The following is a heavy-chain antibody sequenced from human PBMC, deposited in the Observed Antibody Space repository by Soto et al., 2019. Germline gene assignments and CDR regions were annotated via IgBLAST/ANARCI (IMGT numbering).Heavy chain of an antibody. V-gene: IGHV3-9*01. J-gene: IGHJ4*02. CDR2: ISWNSGSI. CDR1: GFTFDDYA. CDR3: AKDRTAIDSSSVDY. Sequence: EVQLVESGGGLVQPGRSLRLSCAASGFTFDDYAMHWVRQAPGKGLEWVSGISWNSGSIGYADSVKGRFTISRDNAKNSLYLQMNSLRAVDTALYYRAKDRTAIDSSSVDYWGQGSLVTVSS. D-gene: IGHD6-6*01.